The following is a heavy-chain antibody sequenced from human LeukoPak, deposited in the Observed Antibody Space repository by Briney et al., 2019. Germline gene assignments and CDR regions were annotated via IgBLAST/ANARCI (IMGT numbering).Heavy chain of an antibody. CDR1: GLPFSSHV. Sequence: PGGSLSLLCAASGLPFSSHVIHWVRQAPGKGLEQVAVISYDGSNKYYADSVKGRFTISRDNSKNTLYLQMNSLRAEDTAVYYCAKGGPFSSGWSESDYWGQGTLVTVSS. V-gene: IGHV3-30*18. J-gene: IGHJ4*02. D-gene: IGHD6-19*01. CDR3: AKGGPFSSGWSESDY. CDR2: ISYDGSNK.